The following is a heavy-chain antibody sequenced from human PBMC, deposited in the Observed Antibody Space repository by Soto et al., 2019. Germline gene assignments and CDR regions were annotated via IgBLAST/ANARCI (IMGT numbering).Heavy chain of an antibody. J-gene: IGHJ6*02. CDR1: GFTFSSYA. CDR3: AKDSDSWYDFWSGYSPSGMDV. D-gene: IGHD3-3*01. V-gene: IGHV3-23*01. CDR2: ISGSGGST. Sequence: GGSLRLSCAASGFTFSSYAMSWVRQAPGKGLEWVSAISGSGGSTYYAEYVKGRFTISRDNSKNTLYLQMNSMRAEDTAVYYCAKDSDSWYDFWSGYSPSGMDVWGQGTTVTVSS.